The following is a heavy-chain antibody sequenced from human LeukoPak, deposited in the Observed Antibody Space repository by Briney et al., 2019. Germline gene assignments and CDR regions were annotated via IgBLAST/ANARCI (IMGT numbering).Heavy chain of an antibody. V-gene: IGHV3-7*01. J-gene: IGHJ4*02. CDR2: IKQDGSEK. Sequence: GGSLRLSCAASGFTFSSYWMSWVRQAPGKGLEWVANIKQDGSEKYYVDSVKGRFTISRDNAKNSLYLQMNSLRAEDTAVYYRARGVLAAGGAPFDYWGQGILVTVS. D-gene: IGHD6-13*01. CDR1: GFTFSSYW. CDR3: ARGVLAAGGAPFDY.